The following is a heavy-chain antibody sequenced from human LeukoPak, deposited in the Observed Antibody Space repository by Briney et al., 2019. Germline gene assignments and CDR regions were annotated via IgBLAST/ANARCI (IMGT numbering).Heavy chain of an antibody. Sequence: GGSLRLSCAASGFKFEDYDMHWVRLISGKGLEWVAGISWNSGNLAYADSVKGRFTVSRDNTYNSLYLQMNSLRAEDTAFYYCAKDIRPGGMDVRGQGTTVTVSS. V-gene: IGHV3-9*01. CDR2: ISWNSGNL. CDR3: AKDIRPGGMDV. D-gene: IGHD2-2*01. J-gene: IGHJ6*02. CDR1: GFKFEDYD.